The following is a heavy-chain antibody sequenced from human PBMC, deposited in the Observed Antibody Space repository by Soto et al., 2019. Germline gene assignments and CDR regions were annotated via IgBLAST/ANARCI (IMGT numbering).Heavy chain of an antibody. D-gene: IGHD2-8*01. CDR1: GFSLSTSGMC. J-gene: IGHJ4*02. V-gene: IGHV2-70*11. CDR2: IDWDDDK. Sequence: SGPTLVNPTQTLTLTCTFSGFSLSTSGMCVSWIRQPPGKALEWLARIDWDDDKYYCTSLKTRLTISKDTSKNQVVLTMTNMDAVDSATSYFEWIMVSSEFDSWGQGTLVTVSS. CDR3: EWIMVSSEFDS.